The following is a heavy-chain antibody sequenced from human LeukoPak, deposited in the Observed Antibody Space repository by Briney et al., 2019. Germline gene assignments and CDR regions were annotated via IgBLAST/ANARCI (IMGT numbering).Heavy chain of an antibody. Sequence: VGSLRLSCAASGFTFSSCWMSWVRQAPGKGLEWVANIKQDGSEKYYVDSVKGRFTISRDNAKNSLYLQMNSLRAEDTAVYYCARADESSPHSDAFDIWGQGTMVTVSS. V-gene: IGHV3-7*01. J-gene: IGHJ3*02. CDR1: GFTFSSCW. CDR2: IKQDGSEK. CDR3: ARADESSPHSDAFDI.